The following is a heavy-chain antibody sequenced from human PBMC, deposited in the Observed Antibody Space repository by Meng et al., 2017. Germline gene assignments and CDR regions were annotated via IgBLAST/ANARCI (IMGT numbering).Heavy chain of an antibody. CDR1: GFTFSSYW. CDR3: ARDGTQKKSSSWYFLNYGMDV. J-gene: IGHJ6*02. CDR2: IKQDGSEK. V-gene: IGHV3-7*01. Sequence: GGSLRLSCAASGFTFSSYWMSWVRQAPGKGLEWVANIKQDGSEKYYADSVKGRFTISRDNSKNTLYLQMNSLRAEDTAVYYCARDGTQKKSSSWYFLNYGMDVWGQGTTVTVSS. D-gene: IGHD6-13*01.